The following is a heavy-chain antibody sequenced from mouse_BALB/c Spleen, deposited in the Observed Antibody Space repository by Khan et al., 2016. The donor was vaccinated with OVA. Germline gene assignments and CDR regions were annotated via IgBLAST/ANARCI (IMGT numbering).Heavy chain of an antibody. CDR2: INPYNDGT. V-gene: IGHV1S136*01. Sequence: VQLQQSGPELVKPGASVKMSCKASGYTFTTYIIHWMKQKPGQGLEWIGYINPYNDGTNYNEKFKGKATLTAAKSSSTAYMELSGLTSEDSAVEYCARDYGSSFWFAYGGQGTLVTVSA. J-gene: IGHJ3*01. CDR1: GYTFTTYI. CDR3: ARDYGSSFWFAY. D-gene: IGHD1-1*01.